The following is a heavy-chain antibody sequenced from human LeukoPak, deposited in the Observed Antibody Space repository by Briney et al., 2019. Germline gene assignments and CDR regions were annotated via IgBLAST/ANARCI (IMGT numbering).Heavy chain of an antibody. CDR2: IYYSGST. D-gene: IGHD3-22*01. J-gene: IGHJ4*02. Sequence: SETLSLTCTVSGGSISSYYWSWIRQAPGKGLEWIGYIYYSGSTNYNPSLKSRVTISVDTSKNQFSLKLSSVTAADTAVYYCARGTLWDYYDSSGYYPDYWGQGTLVTVSS. V-gene: IGHV4-59*01. CDR3: ARGTLWDYYDSSGYYPDY. CDR1: GGSISSYY.